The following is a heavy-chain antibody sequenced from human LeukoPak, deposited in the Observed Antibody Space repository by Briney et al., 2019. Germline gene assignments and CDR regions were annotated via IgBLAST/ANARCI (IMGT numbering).Heavy chain of an antibody. CDR3: ARDPAAGYFDY. V-gene: IGHV3-33*01. CDR2: IWYDGSNK. D-gene: IGHD6-13*01. CDR1: GFTFSSYG. J-gene: IGHJ4*02. Sequence: AGRSLRLSCAASGFTFSSYGMHWVRQAPGKGLEWVAVIWYDGSNKYYADSVKGRFTISRDNSKNTLYLQMNSLRAEDTAVYYCARDPAAGYFDYWGQGTLVTVSS.